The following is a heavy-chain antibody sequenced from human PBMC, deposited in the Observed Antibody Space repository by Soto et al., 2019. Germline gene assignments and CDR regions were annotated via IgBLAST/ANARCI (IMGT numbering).Heavy chain of an antibody. V-gene: IGHV3-21*01. CDR2: ISSSSSYI. J-gene: IGHJ4*02. CDR1: GFTFSSYS. CDR3: ARTGHSGYDYIWGSYPY. D-gene: IGHD3-16*02. Sequence: GGSLRLSCAASGFTFSSYSMNWVRQAPGKGLEWVSSISSSSSYIYYADSVKGRFTISRDNAKNSLYLQMNSLRAEDTAVYYCARTGHSGYDYIWGSYPYWGQGTLVTVSS.